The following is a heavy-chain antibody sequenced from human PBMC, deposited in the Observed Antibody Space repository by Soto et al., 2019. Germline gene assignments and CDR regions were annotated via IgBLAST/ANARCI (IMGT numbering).Heavy chain of an antibody. Sequence: PGGSLSLSCAASGFTFNNYAMNWVRQAPGKGLERVSAIRNSGGFTYYADSVKGRFTISRDNSKNTLYLHMNSLTTEDTALYYCTTDSLFSMKLVRHDIWGLGTLVTVSS. CDR3: TTDSLFSMKLVRHDI. D-gene: IGHD3-22*01. CDR2: IRNSGGFT. V-gene: IGHV3-23*01. CDR1: GFTFNNYA. J-gene: IGHJ4*01.